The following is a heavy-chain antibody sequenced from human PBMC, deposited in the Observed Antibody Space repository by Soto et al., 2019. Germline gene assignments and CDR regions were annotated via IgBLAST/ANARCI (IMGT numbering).Heavy chain of an antibody. CDR1: GGTFSSYA. Sequence: SVKVSCKASGGTFSSYAISWVRQAPGQGLEWMGGIIPIFGTANYAQKFQGRVTITADESTSTAYMELGSLRSEDTAVYYCAREGIAVAGSGDGMDVWGQGTTVTVSS. D-gene: IGHD6-19*01. J-gene: IGHJ6*02. CDR3: AREGIAVAGSGDGMDV. CDR2: IIPIFGTA. V-gene: IGHV1-69*13.